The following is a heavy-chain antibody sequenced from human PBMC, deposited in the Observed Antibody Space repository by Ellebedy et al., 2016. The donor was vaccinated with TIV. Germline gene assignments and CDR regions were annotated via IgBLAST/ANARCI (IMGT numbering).Heavy chain of an antibody. CDR3: ARARINYVLLWSY. CDR1: GFTFSSYW. D-gene: IGHD3-10*01. V-gene: IGHV3-7*04. CDR2: IKQDGSEK. Sequence: GESLKISXAASGFTFSSYWMSWVRQAPGKGLEWVANIKQDGSEKYYVDSVKGRFTISRDNAKNSLYLQMNSLRAEDTAVYYCARARINYVLLWSYWGQGTLVTVSS. J-gene: IGHJ4*02.